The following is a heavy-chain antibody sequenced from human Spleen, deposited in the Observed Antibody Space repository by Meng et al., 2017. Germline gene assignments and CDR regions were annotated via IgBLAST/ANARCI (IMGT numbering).Heavy chain of an antibody. CDR2: IDPKSGDT. D-gene: IGHD6-6*01. Sequence: ASVKVSCKASGYTFPDYWLHWVRRAPGQGLEWMGRIDPKSGDTQYAQRFQGKVTMTGDTSISTAYMELSGLTSDDTAMYYCARDDLGNDVSGEISSKDYCYYGMDVWGQGTTVTVSS. V-gene: IGHV1-2*06. J-gene: IGHJ6*02. CDR3: ARDDLGNDVSGEISSKDYCYYGMDV. CDR1: GYTFPDYW.